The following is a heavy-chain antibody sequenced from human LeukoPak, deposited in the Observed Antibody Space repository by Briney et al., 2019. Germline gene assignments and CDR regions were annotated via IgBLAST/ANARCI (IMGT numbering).Heavy chain of an antibody. D-gene: IGHD1-1*01. CDR3: ARTTTRYNWNALDY. Sequence: SETLSLTCAVYGGSFSGYYWSWIRQPPGKGLEWIGYIYYSGSTNYNPSLKSRVTISVDTSKNQFSLKLSSVTAADTAVYYCARTTTRYNWNALDYWGQGTLVTVSS. CDR1: GGSFSGYY. V-gene: IGHV4-59*01. J-gene: IGHJ4*02. CDR2: IYYSGST.